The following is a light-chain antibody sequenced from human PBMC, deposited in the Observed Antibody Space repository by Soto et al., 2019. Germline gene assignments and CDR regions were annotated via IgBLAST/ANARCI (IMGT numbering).Light chain of an antibody. CDR2: GAS. Sequence: DIVLTQSPGTLSLSPGERATLSCRASQRVSNSWLAWYQHKPGQAPRLLIYGASSRAAGIPDRFSGGGSGTDFTLTITRLEPEDSAVFYCQQYGSPPWTFGQGTKVEIK. J-gene: IGKJ1*01. CDR1: QRVSNSW. V-gene: IGKV3-20*01. CDR3: QQYGSPPWT.